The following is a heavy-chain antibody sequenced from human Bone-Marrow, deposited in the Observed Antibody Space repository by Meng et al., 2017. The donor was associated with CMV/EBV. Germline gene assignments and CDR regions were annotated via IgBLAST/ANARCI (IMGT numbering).Heavy chain of an antibody. CDR3: ARRMVDY. V-gene: IGHV3-48*04. CDR2: ISDDSRSE. J-gene: IGHJ4*02. Sequence: GESLKISCAASGFSFSNYYMNWVRQAPGKGLEWVSYISDDSRSEGYADSVKGRFTISRDNAKNSVYLQMNSLRAEDTAVYYCARRMVDYWGQGTLVTVSS. CDR1: GFSFSNYY. D-gene: IGHD2-15*01.